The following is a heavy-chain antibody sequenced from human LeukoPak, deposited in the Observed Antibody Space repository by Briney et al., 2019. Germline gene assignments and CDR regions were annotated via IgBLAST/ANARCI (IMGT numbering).Heavy chain of an antibody. CDR1: GYTFTSYG. CDR2: ISGYNGNT. D-gene: IGHD5-18*01. Sequence: GASVKVSCKASGYTFTSYGISWVRQAPGQGLEWMGWISGYNGNTNYAQKFQGRVTVTTDTSTSTAYMEVRSLRSDDTAAYYCARAQLYYFDYWGQGTLVTVSS. CDR3: ARAQLYYFDY. J-gene: IGHJ4*02. V-gene: IGHV1-18*01.